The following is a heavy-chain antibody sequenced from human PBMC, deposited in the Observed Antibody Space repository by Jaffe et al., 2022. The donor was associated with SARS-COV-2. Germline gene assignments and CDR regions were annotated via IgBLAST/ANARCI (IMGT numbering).Heavy chain of an antibody. V-gene: IGHV7-4-1*02. CDR3: AREIGRYDVFTGYYINAFDI. J-gene: IGHJ3*02. CDR2: IATDTGNP. CDR1: GYTFTNYA. D-gene: IGHD3-9*01. Sequence: QVQLVQSGSELKKPGASVKVSCKASGYTFTNYAINWVRQAPGQGLEWLGWIATDTGNPTYAQAFTGRFVFSLDTSVTTAYLQISSLKADDTAMYYCAREIGRYDVFTGYYINAFDIWGQGTMVTVSS.